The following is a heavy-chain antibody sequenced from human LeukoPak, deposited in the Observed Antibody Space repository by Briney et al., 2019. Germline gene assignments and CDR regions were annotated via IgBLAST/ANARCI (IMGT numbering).Heavy chain of an antibody. D-gene: IGHD1-26*01. CDR2: IHTSGST. J-gene: IGHJ4*02. Sequence: SETLSHTRTDPGRPISSYYWSWIRQPAGKGLEWIRPIHTSGSTNHNPSLNSRVTMSVDTSKNQFSLKLSSVTAADTAVYYCARDLGGATHYWGQGTLVTVSS. V-gene: IGHV4-4*07. CDR1: GRPISSYY. CDR3: ARDLGGATHY.